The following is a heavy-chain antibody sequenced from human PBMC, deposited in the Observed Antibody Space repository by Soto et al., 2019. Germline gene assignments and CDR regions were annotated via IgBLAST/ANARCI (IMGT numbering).Heavy chain of an antibody. V-gene: IGHV3-30-3*01. CDR1: GFTFSSYA. D-gene: IGHD4-17*01. Sequence: TGGSLRLSCAASGFTFSSYAMHWVRQAPGKGLEWVAVISYDGSNKYYADSVKGRFTISRDNSKNTLYLQMNSLRAEDTAVYYCARPTGARYYYYGMDVWGQGTTVTVSS. CDR2: ISYDGSNK. CDR3: ARPTGARYYYYGMDV. J-gene: IGHJ6*02.